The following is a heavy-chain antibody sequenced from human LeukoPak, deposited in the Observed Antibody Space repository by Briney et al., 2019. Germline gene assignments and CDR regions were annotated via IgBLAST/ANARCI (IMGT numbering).Heavy chain of an antibody. CDR3: AREGYDSSGYYYKGFDY. D-gene: IGHD3-22*01. CDR2: ISGSGGST. J-gene: IGHJ4*02. CDR1: GFAFSSYA. Sequence: GGSLRLSCAASGFAFSSYAMSWVRQAPGKGLEWVSAISGSGGSTYYADSVKGRFTISRDNAKNSLYLQMNSLRAEDTAVYYCAREGYDSSGYYYKGFDYWGQGTLVTVSS. V-gene: IGHV3-23*01.